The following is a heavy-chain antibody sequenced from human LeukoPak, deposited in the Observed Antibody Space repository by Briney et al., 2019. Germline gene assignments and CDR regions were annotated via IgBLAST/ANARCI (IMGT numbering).Heavy chain of an antibody. CDR2: IRQDGSEK. CDR1: GFTFSSYW. D-gene: IGHD3-22*01. V-gene: IGHV3-7*01. J-gene: IGHJ4*02. Sequence: GGSLRLSCAASGFTFSSYWMSWVRQAPGKGLEWVANIRQDGSEKYYVDSVKGRFTISRDNAKNSLYLQMNSLRAEDTAVYYCARGPTYYYDSGGYAPSYYFDYWGQGTLVTVSS. CDR3: ARGPTYYYDSGGYAPSYYFDY.